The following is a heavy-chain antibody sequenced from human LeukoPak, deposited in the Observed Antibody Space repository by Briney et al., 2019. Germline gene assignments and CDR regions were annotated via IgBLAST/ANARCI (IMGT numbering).Heavy chain of an antibody. Sequence: GGSLRLSCVASGFSLSDSVMSWVGQAPGRRREGVSAISGDAGVTYYAPSVKGRFTISRDNSKNTVYLQLNSLRVEDAATYYCAKVGYCTNNCYRTHDYWGQGALVTVSS. J-gene: IGHJ4*02. CDR1: GFSLSDSV. D-gene: IGHD2-8*01. CDR2: ISGDAGVT. CDR3: AKVGYCTNNCYRTHDY. V-gene: IGHV3-23*01.